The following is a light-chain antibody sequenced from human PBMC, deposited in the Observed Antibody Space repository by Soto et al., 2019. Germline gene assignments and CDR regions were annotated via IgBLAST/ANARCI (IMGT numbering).Light chain of an antibody. V-gene: IGKV3-15*01. CDR3: QQYYDWPIT. J-gene: IGKJ5*01. CDR2: GAS. Sequence: EIVLTQSPATLSLSPGKRATLSCRASQSISNNLAWYQQKPGQAPRLLIYGASTRATGFPDRFSGSGSGTEFTLTISSLHSEDFAVYYCQQYYDWPITFGQGTRLEIK. CDR1: QSISNN.